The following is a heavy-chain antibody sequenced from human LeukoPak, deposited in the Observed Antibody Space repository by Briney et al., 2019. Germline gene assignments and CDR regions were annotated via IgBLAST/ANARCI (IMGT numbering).Heavy chain of an antibody. CDR3: ARPSYYGSESQLYYFGY. CDR2: IWYDGYNE. V-gene: IGHV3-33*01. J-gene: IGHJ4*02. D-gene: IGHD3-10*01. CDR1: GFTFNNYG. Sequence: PGGSLRLSCAASGFTFNNYGMHWVRQAPGKGLEWVAVIWYDGYNELYADSVKGRFTISRDNSKNTLYLQMDSLRAEDTAVYYCARPSYYGSESQLYYFGYWGQGTLVTVSS.